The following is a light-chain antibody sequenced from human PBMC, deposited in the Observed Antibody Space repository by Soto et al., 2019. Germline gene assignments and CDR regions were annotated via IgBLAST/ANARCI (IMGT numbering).Light chain of an antibody. Sequence: QSVLTQPPSASGTPGQRVTIYCSGSSSNIGSKYVYWYQQLPGTAPKLLIYRNNQRPSGVPDRFSGSKSGTSASLAISGLRSDDEADYYCAAWDDSLSAVVFGGGTKLTVL. CDR2: RNN. CDR3: AAWDDSLSAVV. CDR1: SSNIGSKY. J-gene: IGLJ2*01. V-gene: IGLV1-47*01.